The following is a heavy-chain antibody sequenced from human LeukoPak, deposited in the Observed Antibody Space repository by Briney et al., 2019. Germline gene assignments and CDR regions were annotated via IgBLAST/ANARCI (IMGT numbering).Heavy chain of an antibody. CDR3: ASGRPLGFDY. J-gene: IGHJ4*02. CDR2: IYYSGTT. CDR1: ADSISGYY. D-gene: IGHD1-26*01. Sequence: SETLSLTCTVSADSISGYYWTWIRQPPGKGLEWIGYIYYSGTTNCNPSLKSRVTISVDTSKNQFSLKLSSVTAADTAVYYCASGRPLGFDYWGQGTLVTVSS. V-gene: IGHV4-59*01.